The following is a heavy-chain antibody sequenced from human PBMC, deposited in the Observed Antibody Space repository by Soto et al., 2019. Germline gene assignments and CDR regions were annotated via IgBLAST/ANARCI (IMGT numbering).Heavy chain of an antibody. CDR2: IYYSGST. CDR3: CSGTTRDEPTYYFDS. CDR1: GASISSGDYY. J-gene: IGHJ4*02. D-gene: IGHD3-10*02. V-gene: IGHV4-30-4*01. Sequence: QVQLQESGPGQVKPSQTLSLTCTVSGASISSGDYYWNWIRQPPGKGLEWIGYIYYSGSTYYNPSLKSRVTISVDTSNNQFSLKLISVTAADTAVYYCCSGTTRDEPTYYFDSWGQGSRVTVSS.